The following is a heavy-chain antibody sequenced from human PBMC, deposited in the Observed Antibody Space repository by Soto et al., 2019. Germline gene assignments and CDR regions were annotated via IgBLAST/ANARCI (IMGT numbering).Heavy chain of an antibody. J-gene: IGHJ4*02. CDR2: ISYDVSIK. V-gene: IGHV3-30-3*01. CDR3: AREWSTSGDLDY. Sequence: QVQLVESGGGVVQPGRSLRLSCAASGFTFSSHSIQWVRQAPGKGLEWVAVISYDVSIKYYADSVKGRFTISRDNSKNTAYLQMNSLRAEDTAVFYCAREWSTSGDLDYWGQGTLVIVSS. D-gene: IGHD3-10*01. CDR1: GFTFSSHS.